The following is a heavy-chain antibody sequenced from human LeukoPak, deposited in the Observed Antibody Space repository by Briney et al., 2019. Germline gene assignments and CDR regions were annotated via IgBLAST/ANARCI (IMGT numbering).Heavy chain of an antibody. V-gene: IGHV3-23*01. Sequence: GGSLRLSCAASGFTFSSYAMSWVRQAPGKGLEWVSAISGSGGSTYYADSVKGRFTIFRDNSKNTLYLQMNSLRAEDTAVYYCAKDWGRDDIVVVPAATDAFDIWGQGTMVTVSS. CDR2: ISGSGGST. CDR1: GFTFSSYA. J-gene: IGHJ3*02. CDR3: AKDWGRDDIVVVPAATDAFDI. D-gene: IGHD2-2*01.